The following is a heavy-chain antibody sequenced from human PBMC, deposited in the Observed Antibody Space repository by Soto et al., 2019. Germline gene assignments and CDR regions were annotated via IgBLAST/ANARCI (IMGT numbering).Heavy chain of an antibody. Sequence: GGSLRRSCAASGLTFTNYWMHWVRQVPGKGLVWASRIDGVGTGSSYSDAVRCSFTISRDNAENTLYLQMNSLGAEDTAVYYCAKPIRGVVLTAIDCWGQGTLVTVSP. V-gene: IGHV3-74*01. CDR1: GLTFTNYW. D-gene: IGHD2-21*02. CDR3: AKPIRGVVLTAIDC. J-gene: IGHJ4*02. CDR2: IDGVGTGS.